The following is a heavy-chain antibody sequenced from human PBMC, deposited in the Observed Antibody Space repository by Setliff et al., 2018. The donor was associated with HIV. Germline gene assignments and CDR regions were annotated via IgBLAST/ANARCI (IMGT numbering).Heavy chain of an antibody. CDR1: GASISSYY. CDR2: IYYSGST. D-gene: IGHD3-22*01. Sequence: SETLSLTCTVSGASISSYYWSWIRQPPGKGLEWIGYIYYSGSTNYNPSLKSRVTISVDTSKTQFSLKLSSVTAADTAVYYCARGFREYYDSSGYFLNWFDPWGQGTLVTVS. J-gene: IGHJ5*02. V-gene: IGHV4-59*01. CDR3: ARGFREYYDSSGYFLNWFDP.